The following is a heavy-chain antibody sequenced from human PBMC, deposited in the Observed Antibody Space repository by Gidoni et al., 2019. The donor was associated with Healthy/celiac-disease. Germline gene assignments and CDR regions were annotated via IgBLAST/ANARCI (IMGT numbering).Heavy chain of an antibody. J-gene: IGHJ5*02. Sequence: GWIRQPPGKGLEWIGSIYYSGSTYYNPSLKSRVTISVDTSKNQFSLKLSSVTAADTAVYYCATTVAGTGNWFDPWGQGTLVTVSS. CDR3: ATTVAGTGNWFDP. D-gene: IGHD6-19*01. CDR2: IYYSGST. V-gene: IGHV4-39*01.